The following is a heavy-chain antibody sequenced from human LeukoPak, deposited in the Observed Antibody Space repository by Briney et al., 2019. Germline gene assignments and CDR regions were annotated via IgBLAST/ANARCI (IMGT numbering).Heavy chain of an antibody. Sequence: KSSETLSLTCAVSGYSISRVYYWGWIRHPPGKGLEWIGSIKQSGSTDYNPSLKSRLTIPADTSKNQFSLKLSSVTAADTAVYYCAAYCSGGSCYSDSDYWGQGTLVTVSS. J-gene: IGHJ4*02. V-gene: IGHV4-38-2*01. CDR2: IKQSGST. CDR3: AAYCSGGSCYSDSDY. D-gene: IGHD2-15*01. CDR1: GYSISRVYY.